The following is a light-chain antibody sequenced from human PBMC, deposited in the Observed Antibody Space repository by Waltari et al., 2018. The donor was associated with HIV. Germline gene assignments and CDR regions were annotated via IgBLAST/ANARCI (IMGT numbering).Light chain of an antibody. CDR2: EVS. CDR1: DLNDYEH. J-gene: IGLJ6*01. V-gene: IGLV2-14*01. CDR3: TSYISSSAPV. Sequence: QSALTQPASVSGSPGQSITISCDLNDYEHVSWYQRHPGKAPKVIIYEVSNRPSGLSNRFSGSKSGNTATLTISGLQPEDEADYFCTSYISSSAPVFGRGTKVTVL.